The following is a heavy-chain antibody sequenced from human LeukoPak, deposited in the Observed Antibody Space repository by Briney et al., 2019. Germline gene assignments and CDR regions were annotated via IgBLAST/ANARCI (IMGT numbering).Heavy chain of an antibody. V-gene: IGHV3-30*04. J-gene: IGHJ4*02. CDR1: GFTFSSYA. CDR2: ISYDGSNK. CDR3: ARGQD. Sequence: GGSLTLSCAASGFTFSSYAMHWVHQAPGKGLEWVAVISYDGSNKYYADSVKGRFTISRDNSKNTLYLQMNSLRAEDTAVYYCARGQDWGQGTLVTVSS.